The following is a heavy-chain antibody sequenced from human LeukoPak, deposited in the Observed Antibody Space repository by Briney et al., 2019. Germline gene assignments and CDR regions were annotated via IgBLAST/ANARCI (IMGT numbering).Heavy chain of an antibody. CDR2: ISSSSSYI. V-gene: IGHV3-21*01. Sequence: KPGGSLRLSCAASGFTFSSYSMTWVRQAPGKGLEWVSSISSSSSYIYYADSVKGRFTISRDNAKNSLYLQMNSLRAEDTAVYYCARDPSPYGDDDYYYYYGMDVWGQGTTVTVSS. J-gene: IGHJ6*02. CDR3: ARDPSPYGDDDYYYYYGMDV. CDR1: GFTFSSYS. D-gene: IGHD4-17*01.